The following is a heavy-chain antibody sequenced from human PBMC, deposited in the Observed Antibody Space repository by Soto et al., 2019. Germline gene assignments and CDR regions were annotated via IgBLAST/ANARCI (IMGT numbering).Heavy chain of an antibody. Sequence: PSETLSLTCTLSGGSITSSSYYWGWIRQPPGKGLEWTGRTYYSGSTYYNPSLKSRVTISVDTSKNHFSLKLSSVTAADAAVYYCARSRGITIFGVVISPPFDYWGQGTLVTVSS. V-gene: IGHV4-39*01. J-gene: IGHJ4*02. CDR1: GGSITSSSYY. D-gene: IGHD3-3*01. CDR3: ARSRGITIFGVVISPPFDY. CDR2: TYYSGST.